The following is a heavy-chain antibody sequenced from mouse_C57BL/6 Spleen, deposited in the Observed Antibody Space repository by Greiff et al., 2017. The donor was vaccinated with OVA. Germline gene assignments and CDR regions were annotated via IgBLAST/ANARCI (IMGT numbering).Heavy chain of an antibody. V-gene: IGHV1-22*01. Sequence: EVQLVESGPELVKPGASVKMSCKASGYTFTDYNMHWVKQSHGKSLEWIGYINPNNGGTSYNQKFKGKATLTVNKSSSTAYMELRSLTSEDSAVYYCARWDDYYGSSYDYWGQGTTLTVSS. D-gene: IGHD1-1*01. CDR3: ARWDDYYGSSYDY. J-gene: IGHJ2*01. CDR2: INPNNGGT. CDR1: GYTFTDYN.